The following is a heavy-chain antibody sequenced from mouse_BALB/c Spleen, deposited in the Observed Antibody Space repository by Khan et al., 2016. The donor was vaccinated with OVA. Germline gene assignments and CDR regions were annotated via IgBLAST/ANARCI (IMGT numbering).Heavy chain of an antibody. J-gene: IGHJ1*01. V-gene: IGHV9-3-1*01. Sequence: QIQLVQSGPELKKPGETVKISCTASGYTFTNYGMNWVKQAPGKGLKWMGWINTYTGQPTYPDDFKGRFAFSLETSASTAYLHINNLNYEDTATYFCARSNSYWYFDVWGAGTTVIVSS. CDR1: GYTFTNYG. CDR2: INTYTGQP. CDR3: ARSNSYWYFDV. D-gene: IGHD4-1*02.